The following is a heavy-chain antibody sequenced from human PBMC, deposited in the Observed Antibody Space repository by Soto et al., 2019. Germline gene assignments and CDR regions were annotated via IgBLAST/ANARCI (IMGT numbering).Heavy chain of an antibody. CDR3: AKDAARTMVRGVRISDAFDI. V-gene: IGHV4-59*01. Sequence: SSETLSLTCTVSGGSISSYSWSWIRQPPGKGLEWIACIYYSGNTNYNPSLKSRVTISVDTSKNQFSLKLSSVTTADTAVYYCAKDAARTMVRGVRISDAFDIWGQGTMVTVSS. CDR1: GGSISSYS. CDR2: IYYSGNT. D-gene: IGHD3-10*01. J-gene: IGHJ3*02.